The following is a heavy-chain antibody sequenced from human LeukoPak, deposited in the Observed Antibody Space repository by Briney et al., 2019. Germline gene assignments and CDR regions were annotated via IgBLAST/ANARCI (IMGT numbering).Heavy chain of an antibody. CDR1: GYSFTSYW. Sequence: GESLKISCKGSGYSFTSYWIGGVRQMPGKGLEWMGIIYPGDSDTRYSPSFQGQVTISAEKSISTAYLQWSSLKASDTAMYYCARHGTTIFGVVNTWGQGTLVTVSS. V-gene: IGHV5-51*01. CDR3: ARHGTTIFGVVNT. D-gene: IGHD3-3*01. J-gene: IGHJ5*02. CDR2: IYPGDSDT.